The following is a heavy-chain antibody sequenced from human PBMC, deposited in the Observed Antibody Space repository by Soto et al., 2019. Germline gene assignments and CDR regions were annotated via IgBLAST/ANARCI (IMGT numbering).Heavy chain of an antibody. CDR1: GYTFTRYG. CDR3: ARARRTPSGSYVMDRDYYGMDV. CDR2: ISAYNGNT. D-gene: IGHD1-26*01. J-gene: IGHJ6*02. Sequence: ASVKVSCKASGYTFTRYGISWVRQAPGQGLEWMGWISAYNGNTNYAQKLQGRVTMTTDTSTSTAYMELRSLRSDDTAVYYCARARRTPSGSYVMDRDYYGMDVWGQGTTVTVSS. V-gene: IGHV1-18*04.